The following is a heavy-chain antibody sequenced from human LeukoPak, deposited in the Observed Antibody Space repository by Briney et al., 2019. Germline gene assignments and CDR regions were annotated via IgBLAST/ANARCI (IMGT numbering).Heavy chain of an antibody. CDR2: IYHSGST. CDR1: GGSISSGGYY. J-gene: IGHJ6*03. CDR3: AREGPYYDFWSGPAIMDV. Sequence: PSQTLSLTCTVSGGSISSGGYYWSWIRQPPGKGLEWIGYIYHSGSTYYNPSLKSRVTISVDRSKNQFSLKLSSVTAADTAVYYCAREGPYYDFWSGPAIMDVWGKGTTVTVSS. V-gene: IGHV4-30-2*01. D-gene: IGHD3-3*01.